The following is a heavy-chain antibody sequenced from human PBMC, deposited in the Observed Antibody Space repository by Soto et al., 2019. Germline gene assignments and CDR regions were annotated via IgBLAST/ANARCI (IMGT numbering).Heavy chain of an antibody. J-gene: IGHJ2*01. D-gene: IGHD6-13*01. CDR2: IYYSGST. V-gene: IGHV4-61*08. Sequence: QVQLQESGPGLVKPSETLSLTCTVSVSGGSVSTGVHYWSWIRQPPGKGLEWIGYIYYSGSTNYNPSRKSRVTISVDTSKNQFSLKLTSVTAAYTAVYYFARGYYGSWYWFDRWGRGTLVTVSS. CDR1: GGSVSTGVHY. CDR3: ARGYYGSWYWFDR.